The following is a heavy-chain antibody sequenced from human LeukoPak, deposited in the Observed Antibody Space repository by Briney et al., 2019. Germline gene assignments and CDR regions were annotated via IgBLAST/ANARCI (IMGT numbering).Heavy chain of an antibody. V-gene: IGHV3-9*01. CDR3: AKDRSSSWYFFVVDP. D-gene: IGHD6-13*01. CDR2: ISWNSGSI. J-gene: IGHJ5*02. CDR1: GFTFDDYA. Sequence: PGRSLRLSCAASGFTFDDYAMHWVRQAPGKGLEWVSGISWNSGSIGYADSVKGRFTISRDNAKNSLYLQMNSLRAEDTALYYCAKDRSSSWYFFVVDPWGQGTLVTVSS.